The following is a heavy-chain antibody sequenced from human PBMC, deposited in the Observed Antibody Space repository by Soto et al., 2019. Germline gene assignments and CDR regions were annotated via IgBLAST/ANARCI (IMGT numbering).Heavy chain of an antibody. V-gene: IGHV4-59*01. Sequence: SETLSLTCTVSGGSISSYYWSWIRQPPGKGLEWIGYIYYSGSTNYHPSLKSRVTISVDTSKNQFSLKLSSVTAADTAVYYCARDGGYYYDISGYTAFDIWGQGTIVTVSS. CDR3: ARDGGYYYDISGYTAFDI. CDR1: GGSISSYY. D-gene: IGHD3-22*01. J-gene: IGHJ3*02. CDR2: IYYSGST.